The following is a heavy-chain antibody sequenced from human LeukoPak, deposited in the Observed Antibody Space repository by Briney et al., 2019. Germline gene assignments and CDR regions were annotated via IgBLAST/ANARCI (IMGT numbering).Heavy chain of an antibody. D-gene: IGHD3-10*01. Sequence: GGSLRLSCAASGFTFSSSDMHWVRQVTGKGLEWVSAIGPTGDTYYPGSVKGRFTISRDDAENSLYLQMSSLRADDAAVYYCARDGFPPSKTYSYGSGAAYYFDYWGQGTLVTVSS. V-gene: IGHV3-13*01. CDR1: GFTFSSSD. J-gene: IGHJ4*02. CDR2: IGPTGDT. CDR3: ARDGFPPSKTYSYGSGAAYYFDY.